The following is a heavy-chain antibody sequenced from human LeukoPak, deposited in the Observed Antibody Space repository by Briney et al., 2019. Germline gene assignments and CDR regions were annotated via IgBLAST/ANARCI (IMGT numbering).Heavy chain of an antibody. D-gene: IGHD2-21*02. J-gene: IGHJ4*02. Sequence: GGSLRLSCAASEFTFSTYWMHWVRQAPGKGLVWVSRISPDGNTTTYADSVKGRFTISRDNAKNTLYLQMNSLRVEDTAVFYCAREPQGDRRFDYWGQGTLVTVSS. CDR3: AREPQGDRRFDY. CDR2: ISPDGNTT. CDR1: EFTFSTYW. V-gene: IGHV3-74*01.